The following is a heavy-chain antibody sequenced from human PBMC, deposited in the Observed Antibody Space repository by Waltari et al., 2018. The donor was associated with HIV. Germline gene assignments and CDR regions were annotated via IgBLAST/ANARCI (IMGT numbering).Heavy chain of an antibody. J-gene: IGHJ6*02. CDR3: AKSEDDYDSSGYGYYYYYYGMDV. CDR1: GFTFSSYA. D-gene: IGHD3-22*01. V-gene: IGHV3-23*01. CDR2: ISGSGGST. Sequence: EVQLLESGGGLVQPGGSLRLSCAASGFTFSSYAMSWVRQAPGKGLEWVSAISGSGGSTYYADSVKGRFTISRDNSKNTLYLQMNSLRAEDTAVYYCAKSEDDYDSSGYGYYYYYYGMDVWGQGTTVTVSS.